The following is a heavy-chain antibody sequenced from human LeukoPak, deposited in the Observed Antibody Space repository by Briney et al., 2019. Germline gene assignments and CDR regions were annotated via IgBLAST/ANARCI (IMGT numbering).Heavy chain of an antibody. CDR2: IWYDGSHK. J-gene: IGHJ6*03. CDR3: ARDRGYSSTWSFGKHYYMDV. Sequence: GRSLRLSCAASGFTFSSYGMYWVRQAPGKGLEWVAVIWYDGSHKSYANSVKGRFTISRDNPKNILYLHMNSLRADDTAVYSCARDRGYSSTWSFGKHYYMDVWGKGTTVTVSS. CDR1: GFTFSSYG. D-gene: IGHD6-13*01. V-gene: IGHV3-33*07.